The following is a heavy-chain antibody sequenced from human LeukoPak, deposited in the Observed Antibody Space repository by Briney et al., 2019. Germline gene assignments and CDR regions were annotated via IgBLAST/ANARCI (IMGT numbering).Heavy chain of an antibody. D-gene: IGHD3-22*01. CDR3: ATITMIVGAEPWPAFDI. J-gene: IGHJ3*02. CDR1: GGSISSYY. V-gene: IGHV4-59*01. Sequence: SETLSLTCTVSGGSISSYYWSWIRQPPGEGLEWIGYIYYSGSTNYNPSLKSRVTISVDTSKNQFSLKLSSVTSADTAVYYCATITMIVGAEPWPAFDIWGQGTMVTVSS. CDR2: IYYSGST.